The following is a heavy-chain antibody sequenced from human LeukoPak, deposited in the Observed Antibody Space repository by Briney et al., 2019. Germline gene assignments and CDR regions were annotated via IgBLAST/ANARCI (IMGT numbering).Heavy chain of an antibody. V-gene: IGHV4-59*01. CDR3: ARSRGYFDY. Sequence: PSETLSLTCTASGGSISSYYWSWIRQPPGKGLEWIGYIDYSGSTNYNPSLKSRVTISVDTSKNQFSLKLSSVTAADTALYYCARSRGYFDYWGQGTLVTVSS. D-gene: IGHD6-13*01. J-gene: IGHJ4*02. CDR1: GGSISSYY. CDR2: IDYSGST.